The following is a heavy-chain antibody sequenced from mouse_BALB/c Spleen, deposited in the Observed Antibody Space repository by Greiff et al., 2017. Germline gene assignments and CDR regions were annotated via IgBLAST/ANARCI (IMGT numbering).Heavy chain of an antibody. V-gene: IGHV5-12-1*01. Sequence: EVKLMESGGGLVKPGGSLKLSCAASGFAFSSYDMSWVRQTPEKRLEWVAYISSGGGSTYYPDTVKGRFTISRDNAKNTLYLQMSSLKSEDTAMYFRARHPPPLGSSYDWYFDVWGAGTTVTVSS. CDR2: ISSGGGST. D-gene: IGHD1-1*01. CDR3: ARHPPPLGSSYDWYFDV. J-gene: IGHJ1*01. CDR1: GFAFSSYD.